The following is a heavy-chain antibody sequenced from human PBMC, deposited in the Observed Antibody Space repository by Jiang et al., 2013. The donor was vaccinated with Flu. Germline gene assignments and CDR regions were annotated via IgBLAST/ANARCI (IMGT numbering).Heavy chain of an antibody. V-gene: IGHV3-49*03. D-gene: IGHD3-10*01. CDR2: IRSKVYGGTT. CDR1: GFMFGDYA. Sequence: VQLVESGGGLVQPGQSLRLSCTASGFMFGDYAMSWFRQAPGKGLEWVGLIRSKVYGGTTQYAASVRGRFTISRDDSKSVAYLQMDSLKTEDTAVYSCAEAEVYGSGTYLFDYWGQGTLVTVSS. J-gene: IGHJ4*02. CDR3: AEAEVYGSGTYLFDY.